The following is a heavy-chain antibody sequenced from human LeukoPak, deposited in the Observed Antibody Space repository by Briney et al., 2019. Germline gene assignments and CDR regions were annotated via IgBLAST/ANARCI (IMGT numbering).Heavy chain of an antibody. J-gene: IGHJ3*01. V-gene: IGHV3-23*01. CDR1: GFTFSTYA. CDR2: ISGSGSST. CDR3: AKEMATNRAFDF. D-gene: IGHD5-24*01. Sequence: GGSLRLSCAASGFTFSTYAMSWVRQAPGKGLEWVSVISGSGSSTYYADSVKGRFTISRDNSKNTLYLQMNGLRAEDTAVYYCAKEMATNRAFDFWGQGTMVTVSS.